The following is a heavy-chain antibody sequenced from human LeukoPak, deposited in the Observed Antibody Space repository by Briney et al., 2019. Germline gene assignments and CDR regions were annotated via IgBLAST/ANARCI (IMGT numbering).Heavy chain of an antibody. CDR3: ARHEGSIGWELRTAFDI. D-gene: IGHD1-26*01. V-gene: IGHV4-39*01. J-gene: IGHJ3*02. CDR1: GGSISSSSYY. CDR2: IYYSGST. Sequence: SETLSLTCTVSGGSISSSSYYWGWIRQPPGKGLEWIGSIYYSGSTYYNPSLKSRVTISVDTSKNQFSLKLSSVTAADTAVYYCARHEGSIGWELRTAFDIWGQGTMVTVSS.